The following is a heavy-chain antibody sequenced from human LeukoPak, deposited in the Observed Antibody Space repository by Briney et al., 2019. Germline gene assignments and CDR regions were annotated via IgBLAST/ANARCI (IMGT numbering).Heavy chain of an antibody. V-gene: IGHV3-23*01. CDR2: ISSVSSTSYA. CDR3: AKGGRGYNPDF. Sequence: TGGSLRLSCAASGFTFSTYAMSWVRQAPGKGLEWVSSISSVSSTSYAGYADSVKGRFSISRDNSKNTLYLQMSSLRAEDTAVYYCAKGGRGYNPDFWGQGTLVTVSS. J-gene: IGHJ4*02. D-gene: IGHD5-24*01. CDR1: GFTFSTYA.